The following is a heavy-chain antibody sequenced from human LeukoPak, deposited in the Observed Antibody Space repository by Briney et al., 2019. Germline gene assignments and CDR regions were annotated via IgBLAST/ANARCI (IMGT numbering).Heavy chain of an antibody. CDR3: ARMRSGWYVDY. Sequence: GGSLRLSCAASGFTFSNYKMNWVRQAPGKGLEWVSYISPSSSTTYYADSVKGRFTISRDNAKNSLYLQMNSLIDEDTAVYYCARMRSGWYVDYWGQGTLVTVSS. J-gene: IGHJ4*02. CDR1: GFTFSNYK. CDR2: ISPSSSTT. V-gene: IGHV3-48*02. D-gene: IGHD6-19*01.